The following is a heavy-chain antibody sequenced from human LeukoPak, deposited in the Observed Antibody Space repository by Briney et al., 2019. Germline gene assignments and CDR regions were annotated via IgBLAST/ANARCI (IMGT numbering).Heavy chain of an antibody. D-gene: IGHD3-3*01. Sequence: ASVKVSCKASGGTFSSYATSWVRQAPGQGLEWMGGIIPIFGTANYAQKFQGRVTITADESTSTAYMELSSLRSEDTAVYYCAVLRGPTIFPYYYYMDVWGKGTTVTVSS. CDR1: GGTFSSYA. V-gene: IGHV1-69*01. CDR2: IIPIFGTA. CDR3: AVLRGPTIFPYYYYMDV. J-gene: IGHJ6*03.